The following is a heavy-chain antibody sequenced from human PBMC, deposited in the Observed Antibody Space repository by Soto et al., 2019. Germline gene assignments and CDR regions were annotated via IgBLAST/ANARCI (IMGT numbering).Heavy chain of an antibody. D-gene: IGHD2-2*01. CDR2: IFYSGST. V-gene: IGHV4-31*03. J-gene: IGHJ5*02. CDR3: ARGRYCSSARCYAGWFDP. CDR1: GASISSGGYY. Sequence: SETLSLTCTVSGASISSGGYYWSWIRQHPGKGLEWIGYIFYSGSTYYNPSLKSRLTISIDTSKNQFSLKLSSVTAADTAVYYCARGRYCSSARCYAGWFDPWGQGALVTVSS.